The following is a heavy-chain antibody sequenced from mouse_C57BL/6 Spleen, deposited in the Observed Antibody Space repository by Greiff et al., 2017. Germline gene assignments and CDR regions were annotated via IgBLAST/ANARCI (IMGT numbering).Heavy chain of an antibody. V-gene: IGHV1-80*01. CDR3: ARKSSYWYFDV. Sequence: VQVVESGAELVKPGASVKISCKASGYAFSSYWMNWVKQRPGKGLEWIGQIYPGDGDTNYNGKFKGKATLTADKSSSTAYMQLSSLTSEDSAVYFCARKSSYWYFDVWGTGTTVTVSS. CDR2: IYPGDGDT. CDR1: GYAFSSYW. J-gene: IGHJ1*03. D-gene: IGHD1-1*01.